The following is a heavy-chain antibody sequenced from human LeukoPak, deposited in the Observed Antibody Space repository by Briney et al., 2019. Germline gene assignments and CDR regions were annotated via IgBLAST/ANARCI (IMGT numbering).Heavy chain of an antibody. CDR3: TRDRSRAEDD. V-gene: IGHV3-7*01. CDR2: INQGGSDK. Sequence: GGSLRLSCAASGFTFSGHWMSWVRQAPGKGLEWVANINQGGSDKYYVDSVKGRFTISRDNANNLLYLQMNSLRGEDTAVYYCTRDRSRAEDDWGQGTLVTGS. CDR1: GFTFSGHW. D-gene: IGHD1-14*01. J-gene: IGHJ4*02.